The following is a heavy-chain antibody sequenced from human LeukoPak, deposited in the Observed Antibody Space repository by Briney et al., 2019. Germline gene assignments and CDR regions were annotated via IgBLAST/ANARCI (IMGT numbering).Heavy chain of an antibody. CDR1: GFTFSSYS. J-gene: IGHJ3*02. V-gene: IGHV3-23*01. D-gene: IGHD3-10*01. Sequence: GGSLRLSCAASGFTFSSYSMMWVRQAPGKGLEWVSAISGSGGSTYYADSVKGRFTISRDNSKNTLYLQMNSLRAEDTAVYYCAKGYYGSGSYYAFDIWGQGTMVTVSS. CDR2: ISGSGGST. CDR3: AKGYYGSGSYYAFDI.